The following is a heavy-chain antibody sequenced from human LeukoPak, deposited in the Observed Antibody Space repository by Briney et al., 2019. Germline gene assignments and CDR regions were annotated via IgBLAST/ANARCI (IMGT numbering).Heavy chain of an antibody. V-gene: IGHV3-23*01. D-gene: IGHD3-22*01. CDR1: GFTFSSYA. J-gene: IGHJ4*02. CDR3: ARDCHYYDSSGCFDY. CDR2: ISGSGGST. Sequence: PGGSLRLSCAASGFTFSSYAMSWVRQAPGKGLEWVSAISGSGGSTYYADSVKGRFTISRDNSKNTLYLQRNSLRAEDTAVYYCARDCHYYDSSGCFDYWGQGTLVTVSS.